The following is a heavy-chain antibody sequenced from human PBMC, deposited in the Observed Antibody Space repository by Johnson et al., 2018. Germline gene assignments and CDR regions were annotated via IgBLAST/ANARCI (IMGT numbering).Heavy chain of an antibody. D-gene: IGHD4-11*01. Sequence: QVQLVQSGGGVVQPGRSLRLSCAASGVPFSRNPMHWVRQAPGKGLEWVAVISYDGSNKYYADSVKGRFTISRDNSKKMLYLQMNSLRAEDTAVYYCTRDHTVATYYYYYMDGWGKGTTVTVSS. CDR2: ISYDGSNK. CDR1: GVPFSRNP. CDR3: TRDHTVATYYYYYMDG. J-gene: IGHJ6*03. V-gene: IGHV3-30-3*01.